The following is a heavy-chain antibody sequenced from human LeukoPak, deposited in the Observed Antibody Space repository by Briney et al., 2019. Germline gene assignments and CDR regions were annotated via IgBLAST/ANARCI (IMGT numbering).Heavy chain of an antibody. J-gene: IGHJ5*02. Sequence: GGSLRLSCAASGYTFSRHGIHWVRQAPGKGREWVAVVWYDGRNRDYADPVKGRFTISKDNSNNMVFLQMDRLRAEDTAVYYCARLWGGNGYSGGSLNLWGQGTLVTVSS. V-gene: IGHV3-33*01. CDR3: ARLWGGNGYSGGSLNL. D-gene: IGHD3-16*01. CDR1: GYTFSRHG. CDR2: VWYDGRNR.